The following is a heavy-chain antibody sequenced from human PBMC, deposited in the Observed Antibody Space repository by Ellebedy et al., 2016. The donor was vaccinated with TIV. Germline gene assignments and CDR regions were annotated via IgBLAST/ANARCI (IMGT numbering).Heavy chain of an antibody. Sequence: GESLKISCAASGFTFNNYAMSWVRQAPGKVLQWVASISSSGQTTYYADSVKGRFTISRDNSKRTLYLQMYSLRAEDTATYYCAKDSDVLRYFDWFSAWGQGTQVTVSS. J-gene: IGHJ5*02. CDR3: AKDSDVLRYFDWFSA. CDR1: GFTFNNYA. D-gene: IGHD3-9*01. V-gene: IGHV3-23*01. CDR2: ISSSGQTT.